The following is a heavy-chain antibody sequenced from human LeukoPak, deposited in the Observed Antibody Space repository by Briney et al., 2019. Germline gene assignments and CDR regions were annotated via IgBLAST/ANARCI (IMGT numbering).Heavy chain of an antibody. Sequence: GGSLRLSCAASGFTFISYWMNWVRQAPGKGLEWVSSISSSSNYIYYADSVKGRFTISRDNAKNSLYLQMNSLRAEDTAVYYCAREGNYYDSSAYLLLFDYWGQGTLVTVSS. CDR2: ISSSSNYI. V-gene: IGHV3-21*01. CDR3: AREGNYYDSSAYLLLFDY. J-gene: IGHJ4*02. D-gene: IGHD3-22*01. CDR1: GFTFISYW.